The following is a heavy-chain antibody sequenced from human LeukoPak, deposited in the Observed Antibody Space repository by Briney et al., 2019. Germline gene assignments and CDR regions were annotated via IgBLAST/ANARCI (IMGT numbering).Heavy chain of an antibody. J-gene: IGHJ4*02. CDR1: GCTFTSYD. Sequence: ASVKVSCKASGCTFTSYDINWVRQATGQGLEWMGWMNPNSGNTGYAQKFQGRVTMTRNTSISTAYMELSSLRSEDTAVYYCARGVRRCGSSTSCYIYYFDYWGQGTLVTVSS. V-gene: IGHV1-8*01. CDR3: ARGVRRCGSSTSCYIYYFDY. D-gene: IGHD2-2*01. CDR2: MNPNSGNT.